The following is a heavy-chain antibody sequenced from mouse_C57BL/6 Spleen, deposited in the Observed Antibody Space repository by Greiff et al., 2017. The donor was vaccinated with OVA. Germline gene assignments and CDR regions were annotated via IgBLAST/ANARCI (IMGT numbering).Heavy chain of an antibody. D-gene: IGHD1-1*01. J-gene: IGHJ1*03. Sequence: VQLQQSVAELVRPGASVKLSCTASGFNIKNTYMHWVKQRPEQGLEWIGRIDPANGNTKYAPKLQGQATITADTASNTAYLQLSSLTSEYTAIYYCAREDYYGSSYWYFDVWGTGTTVTVSS. CDR1: GFNIKNTY. CDR3: AREDYYGSSYWYFDV. CDR2: IDPANGNT. V-gene: IGHV14-3*01.